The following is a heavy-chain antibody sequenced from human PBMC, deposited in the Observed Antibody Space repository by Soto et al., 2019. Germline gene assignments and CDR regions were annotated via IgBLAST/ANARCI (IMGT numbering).Heavy chain of an antibody. Sequence: GGSLRLSCAASGFTVSSNYMSWVRQAPGKGLEWVSVIYSGGSTYYADSVKGRFTISGDNSKNTLYLQMNSLRAEDTAVYYCAKSSHSRPRTNWFDPWGQGTLVTVSS. CDR1: GFTVSSNY. J-gene: IGHJ5*02. D-gene: IGHD6-13*01. CDR3: AKSSHSRPRTNWFDP. CDR2: IYSGGST. V-gene: IGHV3-53*01.